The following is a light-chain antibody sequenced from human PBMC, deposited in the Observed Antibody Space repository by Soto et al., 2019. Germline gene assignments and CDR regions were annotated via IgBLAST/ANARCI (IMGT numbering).Light chain of an antibody. V-gene: IGLV2-14*01. CDR3: SSYTSNSSVV. J-gene: IGLJ2*01. CDR1: SSDVGGNKY. Sequence: QSALTQPASVSGSPGQSITMSCTGTSSDVGGNKYVSWYQQHPGKAPKLMIYDVSNRPSGVSNRFSGSKSGNTASLTISGLQAEDEADYYCSSYTSNSSVVFGGGTKLTVL. CDR2: DVS.